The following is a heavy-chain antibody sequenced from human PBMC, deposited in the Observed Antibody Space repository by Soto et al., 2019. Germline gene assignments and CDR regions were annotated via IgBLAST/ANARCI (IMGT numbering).Heavy chain of an antibody. Sequence: QAQLVESGGGVVQPGRSLRLSCSASGFTFSHYAMHWVRQAPGKGLEWVAIISYDGSKKYYGDSVKGRFTISRDNSKNKLYLQMNSLRVEDTAVYYCARDFAGKNYFDPWGQGTPVTVSS. D-gene: IGHD1-7*01. J-gene: IGHJ5*02. V-gene: IGHV3-30-3*01. CDR1: GFTFSHYA. CDR2: ISYDGSKK. CDR3: ARDFAGKNYFDP.